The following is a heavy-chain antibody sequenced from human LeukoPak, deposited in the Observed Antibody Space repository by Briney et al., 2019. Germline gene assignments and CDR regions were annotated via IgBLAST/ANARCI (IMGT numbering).Heavy chain of an antibody. CDR3: ARGGGYYPYGLDV. CDR2: IYHSGSA. J-gene: IGHJ6*02. D-gene: IGHD3-10*01. Sequence: PSETLSLTCAVSGDSISNDGYSWSWVRQPPGKGLEWIGYIYHSGSAYYNPPLKSRVTISLDRSKNQCSLSLTSVTAADTADYYCARGGGYYPYGLDVWGQGITVIVSS. CDR1: GDSISNDGYS. V-gene: IGHV4-30-2*01.